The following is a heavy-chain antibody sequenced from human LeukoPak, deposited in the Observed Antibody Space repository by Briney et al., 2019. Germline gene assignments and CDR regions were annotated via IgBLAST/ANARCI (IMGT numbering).Heavy chain of an antibody. V-gene: IGHV3-33*01. J-gene: IGHJ4*02. CDR1: GFTFSSYG. D-gene: IGHD1-26*01. Sequence: GGSLRLSCAASGFTFSSYGMHWVRQAPGKGLEWVASVKGRVTIFRDNSKNTLYLQMNSLRAEDTAVYYCARDRPGGDSYSGSCWGQGTLVTVSS. CDR3: ARDRPGGDSYSGSC.